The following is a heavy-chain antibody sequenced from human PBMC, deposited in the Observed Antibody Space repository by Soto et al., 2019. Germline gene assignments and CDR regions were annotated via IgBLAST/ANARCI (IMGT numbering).Heavy chain of an antibody. D-gene: IGHD6-19*01. Sequence: GGSLRLSCTTSGFTFSSYAMHWVRQAPGKGLEWVALISHDGTKKYSADSVKGRFTISRDDSKSTLYLQMNNLRAEDTAVYYCAKDYSSGWYDYCDFWGQGTLVTVSS. CDR3: AKDYSSGWYDYCDF. J-gene: IGHJ4*02. CDR2: ISHDGTKK. V-gene: IGHV3-30*18. CDR1: GFTFSSYA.